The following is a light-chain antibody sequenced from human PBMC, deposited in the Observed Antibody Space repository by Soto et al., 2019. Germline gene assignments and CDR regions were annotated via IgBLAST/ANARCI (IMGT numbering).Light chain of an antibody. V-gene: IGKV1-39*01. CDR1: EGISSY. CDR3: HQSFSSPRT. J-gene: IGKJ1*01. Sequence: DIQMTQSPSSLSASVGDRATITCRASEGISSYLNWYQLKPGTAPKLLIYAASNLQSGVPPRFSGSGSGKDFTLTIAALQPDDFATYYCHQSFSSPRTFGQGTKVDIK. CDR2: AAS.